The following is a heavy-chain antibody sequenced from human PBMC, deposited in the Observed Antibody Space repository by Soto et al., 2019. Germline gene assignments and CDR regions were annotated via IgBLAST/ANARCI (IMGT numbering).Heavy chain of an antibody. J-gene: IGHJ4*02. Sequence: GGSLRLSCAASGFTFSSYGMHWVRQGPGKGLEWVAVIWYDGSNKYYADSVKGRFTISRDNSKNTLYLQMNSLRAEDTAVYYCARDFAPTSSYIDYWGQGNRVTVSS. CDR1: GFTFSSYG. D-gene: IGHD3-22*01. V-gene: IGHV3-33*01. CDR2: IWYDGSNK. CDR3: ARDFAPTSSYIDY.